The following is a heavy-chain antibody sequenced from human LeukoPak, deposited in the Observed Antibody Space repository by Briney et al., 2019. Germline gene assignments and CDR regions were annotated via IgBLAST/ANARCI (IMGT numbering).Heavy chain of an antibody. CDR2: INPNSGGT. J-gene: IGHJ4*02. CDR1: GYTFTDYY. CDR3: ARVSSEPMGATDY. V-gene: IGHV1-2*02. D-gene: IGHD1-14*01. Sequence: ASVKVSCKASGYTFTDYYIPWVRQAPGQGLEWMGWINPNSGGTNYAEKFQGRVTMTRGTSISTAYMELSRLRSDDTAVYYCARVSSEPMGATDYWGQGTLVTVSS.